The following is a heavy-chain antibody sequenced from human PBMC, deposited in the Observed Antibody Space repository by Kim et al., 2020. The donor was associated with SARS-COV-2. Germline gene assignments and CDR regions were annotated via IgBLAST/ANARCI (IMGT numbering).Heavy chain of an antibody. V-gene: IGHV3-73*01. J-gene: IGHJ3*02. Sequence: GGSLRLSCAASGFTFSGSPLHWVRQASGKGLEWVGRIRSKANNYATAYAVSVRGRFTISRYESKNSAYLEMIGLKTADTAVYYCTRIPATTLAFWVAFD. CDR2: IRSKANNYAT. CDR3: TRIPATTLAFWVAFD. D-gene: IGHD1-1*01. CDR1: GFTFSGSP.